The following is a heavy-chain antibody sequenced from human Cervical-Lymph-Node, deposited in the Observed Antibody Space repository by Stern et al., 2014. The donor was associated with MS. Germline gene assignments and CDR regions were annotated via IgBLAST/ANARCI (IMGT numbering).Heavy chain of an antibody. CDR2: INPDGGRT. J-gene: IGHJ4*02. Sequence: QVQLVQSGAEVKKPGASVKLSCTASGNTFNTYSIHWVRQAPGQGLVWMGMINPDGGRTTYAQEFRDRVTMTRDTSTSTVYMQLSSLRSEDTAFYYCARPLPYDNWGQGTLVTVSS. CDR3: ARPLPYDN. V-gene: IGHV1-46*02. CDR1: GNTFNTYS.